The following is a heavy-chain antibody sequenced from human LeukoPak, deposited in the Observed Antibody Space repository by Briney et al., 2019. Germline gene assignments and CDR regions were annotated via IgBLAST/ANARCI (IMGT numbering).Heavy chain of an antibody. CDR2: ISAYNGNT. CDR1: GYTFTSYG. Sequence: ASVKVSCKASGYTFTSYGISWVRQAPGQGLEWMGWISAYNGNTNYAQKLQGRVTMTTDTSTSTAYMELRSLRSDDTAVYYCARVSVVYACYYYMDVWGKGTTVTVSS. V-gene: IGHV1-18*01. J-gene: IGHJ6*03. CDR3: ARVSVVYACYYYMDV. D-gene: IGHD2-8*02.